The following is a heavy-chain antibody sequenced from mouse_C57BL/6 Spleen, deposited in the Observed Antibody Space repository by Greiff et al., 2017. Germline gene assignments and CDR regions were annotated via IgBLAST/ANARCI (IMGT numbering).Heavy chain of an antibody. CDR1: GYTFTDYE. Sequence: QVQLQQSGAELVRPGASVTLSCKASGYTFTDYEMHWVKQTPVHGLEWIGAIDPETGGTAYNQKFKGKAILTADKSSSTAYMELRSLTSEDSAVYYCTREWGGFDYWGQGTTLTVSS. V-gene: IGHV1-15*01. CDR3: TREWGGFDY. J-gene: IGHJ2*01. CDR2: IDPETGGT. D-gene: IGHD1-3*01.